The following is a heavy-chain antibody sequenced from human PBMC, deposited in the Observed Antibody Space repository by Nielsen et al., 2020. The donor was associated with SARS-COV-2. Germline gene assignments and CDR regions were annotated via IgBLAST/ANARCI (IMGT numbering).Heavy chain of an antibody. CDR1: GFTFDDYA. CDR2: ISWNSGSI. D-gene: IGHD4-17*01. V-gene: IGHV3-9*01. CDR3: AKDIYGDYTTRYFDY. Sequence: SLKISCAASGFTFDDYAMHWVRQAPGKGLEWVSGISWNSGSIGYADSVKGRFTISRDNAKNSLYLQMNSLRAEDTALYYCAKDIYGDYTTRYFDYWGQGTLVTVSS. J-gene: IGHJ4*02.